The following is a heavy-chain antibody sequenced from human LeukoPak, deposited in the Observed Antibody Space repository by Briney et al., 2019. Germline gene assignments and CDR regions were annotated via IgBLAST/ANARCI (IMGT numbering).Heavy chain of an antibody. CDR1: GGSFSGYY. V-gene: IGHV4-34*01. Sequence: SETLSLTCAVYGGSFSGYYWSWIRQPPGKGLEWIGEINHSGSTNCNPSLKSRATISVDTSKNQFSLKLSSVTAADTAVYYCAGSTYYDILTGYSLFDYWGQGTLVTVSS. J-gene: IGHJ4*02. D-gene: IGHD3-9*01. CDR3: AGSTYYDILTGYSLFDY. CDR2: INHSGST.